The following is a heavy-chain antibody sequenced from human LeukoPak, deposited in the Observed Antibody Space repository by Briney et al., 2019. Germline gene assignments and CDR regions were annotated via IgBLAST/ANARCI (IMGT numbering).Heavy chain of an antibody. CDR2: IKQDGSEK. CDR3: ARGGYFDWLFALNY. J-gene: IGHJ4*02. D-gene: IGHD3-9*01. Sequence: GGSLRLSCAASGFTFSSYWMSWVRQAPGKGLEWVANIKQDGSEKYYVDSVKGRFTISRDNAKNSLYLQMNSLRAEDTAVYYCARGGYFDWLFALNYWGQGTLVTVSS. CDR1: GFTFSSYW. V-gene: IGHV3-7*01.